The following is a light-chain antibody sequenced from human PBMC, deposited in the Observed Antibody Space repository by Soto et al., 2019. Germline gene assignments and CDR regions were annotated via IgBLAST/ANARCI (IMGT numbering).Light chain of an antibody. CDR3: QQRLT. CDR2: DAS. Sequence: EIVLTQSPATLSLSPGERATLSCRASQSVSSYLAWYQQKPGQAPRLLIYDASNRATGIPARFSGSGSGTDFTLTISSLEPEDFAVYYCQQRLTFGQGTEV. CDR1: QSVSSY. J-gene: IGKJ1*01. V-gene: IGKV3-11*01.